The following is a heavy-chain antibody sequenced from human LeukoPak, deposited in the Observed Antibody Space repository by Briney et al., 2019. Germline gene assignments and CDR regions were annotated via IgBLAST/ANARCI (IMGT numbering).Heavy chain of an antibody. Sequence: SETLSLTCTVSDGSINTPNYYWGWIRQPPGKGLEWIGNIFYRGSTYYGPSLKSRVTISLDTSKNQFSLKLSSVTAADTAVYYCARGYITGTTGCWFDPWGQGTLVTVSS. CDR2: IFYRGST. D-gene: IGHD1-7*01. J-gene: IGHJ5*02. V-gene: IGHV4-39*07. CDR3: ARGYITGTTGCWFDP. CDR1: DGSINTPNYY.